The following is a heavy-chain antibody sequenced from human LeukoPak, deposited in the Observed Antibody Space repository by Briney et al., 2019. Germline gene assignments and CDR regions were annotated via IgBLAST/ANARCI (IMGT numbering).Heavy chain of an antibody. Sequence: GGSLRLSCAASGFTFSSYAMSWVRQAPGKGLEWVSLISDSGTDTYSVDSVKGRFTISRDTSKNTLYLQMNSLRDEDTAIYYCAKPKVSTSGYSRPDALDFWGQGTMVTVSS. CDR2: ISDSGTDT. V-gene: IGHV3-23*01. CDR3: AKPKVSTSGYSRPDALDF. J-gene: IGHJ3*01. CDR1: GFTFSSYA. D-gene: IGHD3-22*01.